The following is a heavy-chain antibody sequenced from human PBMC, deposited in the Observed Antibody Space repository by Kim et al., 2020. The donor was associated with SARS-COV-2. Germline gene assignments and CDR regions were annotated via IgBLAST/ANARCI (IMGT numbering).Heavy chain of an antibody. Sequence: SVKVSCKASGDIFSESAFSWVRQAPGQGPEWMGGIIPMFDTPDYAQKFQGRVTISADESTTTVYMELRSLTSDDTAVYYCAREPGHFDSLEYYPDSWGLGTRVTVSS. V-gene: IGHV1-69*13. CDR1: GDIFSESA. CDR3: AREPGHFDSLEYYPDS. J-gene: IGHJ4*02. D-gene: IGHD3-16*01. CDR2: IIPMFDTP.